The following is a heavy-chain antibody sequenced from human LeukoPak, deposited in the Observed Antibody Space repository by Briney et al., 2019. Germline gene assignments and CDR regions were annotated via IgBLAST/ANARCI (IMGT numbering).Heavy chain of an antibody. Sequence: GGSLRLSCAASGFTFSSYGMHWVRQAPGKGLEWVAFIRYHGSNEYYADSVKGRFTISRDNSKNTLYLQMNSLRAEDMALYYCAKQDSYGYGGYFDYWGQGTLVTVSS. CDR1: GFTFSSYG. CDR2: IRYHGSNE. J-gene: IGHJ4*02. D-gene: IGHD5-18*01. CDR3: AKQDSYGYGGYFDY. V-gene: IGHV3-30*02.